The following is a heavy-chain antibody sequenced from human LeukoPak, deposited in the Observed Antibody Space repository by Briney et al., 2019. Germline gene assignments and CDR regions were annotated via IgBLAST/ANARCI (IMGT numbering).Heavy chain of an antibody. Sequence: ASMKVSCKASGGTLSSYGISWVRQAPGQGLEWMGGSIPVFGTGTYAQRFQGRVTFTMDESTSTAYMELSSLRSEDTAVYYCARDRGPAAIRDAFDIWGQGTMVTVSS. D-gene: IGHD2-2*02. CDR2: SIPVFGTG. V-gene: IGHV1-69*05. CDR3: ARDRGPAAIRDAFDI. CDR1: GGTLSSYG. J-gene: IGHJ3*02.